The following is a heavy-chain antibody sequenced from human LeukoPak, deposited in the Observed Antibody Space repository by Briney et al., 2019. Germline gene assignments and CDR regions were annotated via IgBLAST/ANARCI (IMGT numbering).Heavy chain of an antibody. CDR1: GFTFSAYS. V-gene: IGHV3-30*18. CDR2: ISYDGSNK. D-gene: IGHD3-22*01. Sequence: PGGSLRLSCAASGFTFSAYSMHWVRQAPGKGLERVAVISYDGSNKYYADSVKGRFTISRDNSKNTLYLQMNSLRAEDAAVYYCAKSLGSSGPKSFDYWGQGTLVTVSS. CDR3: AKSLGSSGPKSFDY. J-gene: IGHJ4*02.